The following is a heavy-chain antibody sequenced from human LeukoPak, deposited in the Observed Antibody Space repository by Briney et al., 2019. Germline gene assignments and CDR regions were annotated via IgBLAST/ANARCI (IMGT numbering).Heavy chain of an antibody. V-gene: IGHV3-21*04. Sequence: GGSLRLSCAASGFTFSSYSMNWVRQAPGKGLEWVSSISSSSSYIYYADSVKGRFTISRDNAKNSLYLQMNSLRAVDTAVYSCAKLGSYGSDYFDYWGQGTLVTVSS. CDR1: GFTFSSYS. CDR3: AKLGSYGSDYFDY. CDR2: ISSSSSYI. D-gene: IGHD3-10*01. J-gene: IGHJ4*02.